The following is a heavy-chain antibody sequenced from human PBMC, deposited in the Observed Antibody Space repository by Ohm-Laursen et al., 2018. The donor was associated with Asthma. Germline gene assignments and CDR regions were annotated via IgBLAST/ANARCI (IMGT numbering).Heavy chain of an antibody. D-gene: IGHD3-3*01. CDR1: GFTFESYW. V-gene: IGHV3-21*01. J-gene: IGHJ4*02. CDR3: ARDVMEWYLPAFDF. Sequence: SLRLSCTASGFTFESYWMNWVRQAPGKGLEWVSSISSGSSYIYYADSVKGRFTISRDNAKNSLYLQMNSLRPDDTAVYYCARDVMEWYLPAFDFWGQGTLVTVSS. CDR2: ISSGSSYI.